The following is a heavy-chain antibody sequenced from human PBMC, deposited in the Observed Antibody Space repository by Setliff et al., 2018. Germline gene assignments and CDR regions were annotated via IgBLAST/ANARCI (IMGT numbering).Heavy chain of an antibody. V-gene: IGHV3-30*02. Sequence: PGGSLRLSCAASGFTFSSYGMHWVRQAPGKGLEWVAFILYDGSNKYYADSVKGRFTISRDNSKNMLSLQMNSLRADDTAVYYCAKVGKSGTWDQYFQYWGQGTLVTVSS. CDR1: GFTFSSYG. CDR3: AKVGKSGTWDQYFQY. CDR2: ILYDGSNK. D-gene: IGHD3-10*01. J-gene: IGHJ1*01.